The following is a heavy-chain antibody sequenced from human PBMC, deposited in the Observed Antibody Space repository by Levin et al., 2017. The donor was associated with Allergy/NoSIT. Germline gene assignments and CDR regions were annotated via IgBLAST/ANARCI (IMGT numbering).Heavy chain of an antibody. CDR2: IIPIFGTA. V-gene: IGHV1-69*06. CDR1: GGTFSSYA. J-gene: IGHJ6*02. CDR3: ARVGTDCGGSCYSEAFYYGMDV. Sequence: PRASVKVSCKASGGTFSSYAISWVRQAPGQGLEWMGGIIPIFGTANYAQKFQGRVTITADKSTSTAYMELSSLRSEDTAVYYCARVGTDCGGSCYSEAFYYGMDVWGQGTTVTVSS. D-gene: IGHD2-15*01.